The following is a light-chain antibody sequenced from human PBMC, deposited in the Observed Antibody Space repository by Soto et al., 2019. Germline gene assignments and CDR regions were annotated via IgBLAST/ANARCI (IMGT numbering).Light chain of an antibody. CDR1: QSVSSN. CDR2: GAS. CDR3: QQYNSWLWT. V-gene: IGKV3-15*01. Sequence: EIVMTHSPATLSVSPGERATLSCRASQSVSSNLAWYQQKPGQAPRLLIYGASTRATGIPARFSGSGSGTDFTLIISSLQSEDSAVYYCQQYNSWLWTFGQGTKVDI. J-gene: IGKJ1*01.